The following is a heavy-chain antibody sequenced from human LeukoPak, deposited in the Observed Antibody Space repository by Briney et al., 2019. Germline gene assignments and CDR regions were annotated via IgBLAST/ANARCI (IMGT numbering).Heavy chain of an antibody. Sequence: PGGSLRLSCAASGSTFDDYAMHWVRQAPGKGLEWVSGISWNSGSIGYADSVKGRFTISRDNAKNSLYLQMNSLRAEDTALYYCAKDSDYDSSGYSLFDYWGQGTLVTVSS. J-gene: IGHJ4*02. CDR2: ISWNSGSI. CDR1: GSTFDDYA. CDR3: AKDSDYDSSGYSLFDY. D-gene: IGHD3-22*01. V-gene: IGHV3-9*01.